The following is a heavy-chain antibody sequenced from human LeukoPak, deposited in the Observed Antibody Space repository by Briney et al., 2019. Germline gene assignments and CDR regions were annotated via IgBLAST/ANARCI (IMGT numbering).Heavy chain of an antibody. Sequence: GASVKVSCKTSGYIFTGYYIHWVRQAPGQGLEWMGWINPNTGGANYGQNFQGRATITRDTSISTAYMELSRLTSDDTAVYYCARDIVTTITGEYWGQGTLVTVSP. CDR2: INPNTGGA. V-gene: IGHV1-2*02. CDR1: GYIFTGYY. CDR3: ARDIVTTITGEY. J-gene: IGHJ4*02. D-gene: IGHD5-12*01.